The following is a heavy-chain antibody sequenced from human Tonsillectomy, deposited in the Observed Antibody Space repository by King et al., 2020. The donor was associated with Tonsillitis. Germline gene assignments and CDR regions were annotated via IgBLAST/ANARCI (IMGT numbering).Heavy chain of an antibody. Sequence: DVQLVESGGGLVQPGGSLRLSCAASGFTFSSYAMTWVRQAPGKGLEWVSAISGNSGSTYYADSVKGRFTISRDNSKNTLYLQMNSLRAEDTAIYDCAKLGYSSGWYGYFDYWGQGTLVTVSS. D-gene: IGHD6-19*01. CDR2: ISGNSGST. V-gene: IGHV3-23*04. J-gene: IGHJ4*02. CDR3: AKLGYSSGWYGYFDY. CDR1: GFTFSSYA.